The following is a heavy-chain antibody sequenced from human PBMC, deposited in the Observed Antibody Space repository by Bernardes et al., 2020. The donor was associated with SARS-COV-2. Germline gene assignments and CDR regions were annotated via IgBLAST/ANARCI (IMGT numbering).Heavy chain of an antibody. V-gene: IGHV5-10-1*01. CDR1: GDSLTRDW. D-gene: IGHD1-26*01. CDR3: AGYGGGSYYHSDY. Sequence: GGCPKTTLYGAGDSLTRDWNSWDRPRPGKGPEWVGRIDRSDSYTNYSPSFQGHVTISADKSISTAYLQWSSLKASGTAMYYCAGYGGGSYYHSDYWGQRTLVTVSS. J-gene: IGHJ4*02. CDR2: IDRSDSYT.